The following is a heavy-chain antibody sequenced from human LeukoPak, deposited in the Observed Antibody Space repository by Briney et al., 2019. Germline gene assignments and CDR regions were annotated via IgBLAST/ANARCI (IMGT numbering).Heavy chain of an antibody. CDR3: ARGEELGLDD. V-gene: IGHV4-34*01. CDR1: GGSFSDYY. J-gene: IGHJ4*02. Sequence: SETLSLTCAVYGGSFSDYYWSWIRQPPGKGLEWIGEINHSGSTNYNPSLKSRVTISVDTSKNQFSLKLSSVTAADTAVYYCARGEELGLDDWGQGTLVTVSS. CDR2: INHSGST. D-gene: IGHD7-27*01.